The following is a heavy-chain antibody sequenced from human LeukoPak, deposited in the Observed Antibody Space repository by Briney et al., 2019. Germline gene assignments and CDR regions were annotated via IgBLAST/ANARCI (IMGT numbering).Heavy chain of an antibody. CDR2: INTNTGNP. D-gene: IGHD1-26*01. CDR3: AREEDSGSYWGGFDP. V-gene: IGHV7-4-1*02. CDR1: GYTFTDYY. J-gene: IGHJ5*02. Sequence: GASVKVSCKASGYTFTDYYLHWVRQAPGQGLEWMGWINTNTGNPTYAQGFTGRFVFSLDTSVSTAYLQISSLKAEDTAVYYYAREEDSGSYWGGFDPWGQGTLVTVSS.